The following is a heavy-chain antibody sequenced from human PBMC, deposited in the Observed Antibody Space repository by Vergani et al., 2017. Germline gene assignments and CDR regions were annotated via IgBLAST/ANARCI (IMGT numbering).Heavy chain of an antibody. V-gene: IGHV4-39*01. CDR2: INYSGSN. CDR3: ARLSYLYPMTRVTRGYFDY. CDR1: GGPLSSSSHY. D-gene: IGHD4-11*01. J-gene: IGHJ4*02. Sequence: QLQLQESGPGLVKPSETMSLTCTVPGGPLSSSSHYWGWIRRPPGKGLGWIGSINYSGSNYNSPSLKSRVTISVATSKNQFTLKLSSVTAADTAVYYCARLSYLYPMTRVTRGYFDYWGQGTLVTVSS.